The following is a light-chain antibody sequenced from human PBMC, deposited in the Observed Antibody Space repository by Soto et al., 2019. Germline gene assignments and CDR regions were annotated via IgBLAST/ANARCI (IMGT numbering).Light chain of an antibody. CDR2: DAS. J-gene: IGKJ4*01. V-gene: IGKV1-5*01. CDR3: QQCNTPFT. CDR1: QNIGSR. Sequence: DIRMTQPPSTLSASVGDRVAITCRASQNIGSRLAWYQQKPDEAPKLLIYDASSLESGVPLRFGGSGSGTDFTLIISSLQPDDFATYYCQQCNTPFTFGGGTKVDIK.